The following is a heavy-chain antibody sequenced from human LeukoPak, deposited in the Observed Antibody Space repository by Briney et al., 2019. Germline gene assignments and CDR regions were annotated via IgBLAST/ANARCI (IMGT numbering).Heavy chain of an antibody. V-gene: IGHV3-74*01. J-gene: IGHJ4*02. D-gene: IGHD4-23*01. CDR2: IASDGSST. CDR1: GFTSSSYW. CDR3: ARGRPHGNDY. Sequence: GGSLRLSCAASGFTSSSYWMNWVRQAPGKRLVWVSRIASDGSSTTYADSVKGRFSISRDNAKNTLYLQMNSLRVEDTAVYYCARGRPHGNDYWGQGTLVTVSS.